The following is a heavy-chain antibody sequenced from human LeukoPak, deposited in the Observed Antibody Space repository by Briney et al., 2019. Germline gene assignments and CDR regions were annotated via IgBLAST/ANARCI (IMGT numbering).Heavy chain of an antibody. D-gene: IGHD5-18*01. Sequence: GGSLRLSCAASGFTFSSYWMSWVRQAPGKGLEWVATIKHDGSEEHYVDSVRGRFSISRDDAKNSVYLEMNSLRAEDTAVYYCARRLQNSNWYFDYWGQGTLVTVSS. CDR1: GFTFSSYW. J-gene: IGHJ4*02. CDR3: ARRLQNSNWYFDY. CDR2: IKHDGSEE. V-gene: IGHV3-7*03.